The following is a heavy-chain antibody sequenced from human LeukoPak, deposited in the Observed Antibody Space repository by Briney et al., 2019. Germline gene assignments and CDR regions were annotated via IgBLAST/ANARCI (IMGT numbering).Heavy chain of an antibody. D-gene: IGHD3-22*01. V-gene: IGHV4-34*01. CDR3: ARARYYDSSGYYYRGYYMDV. CDR1: GGSFSGYY. J-gene: IGHJ6*03. CDR2: INHSGST. Sequence: SETLSLTCAVYGGSFSGYYWSWIRQPPGKGLEWIGEINHSGSTNYNPSLKSRVTISVDTSKNQFSLKLSSVTAADTAVYYCARARYYDSSGYYYRGYYMDVWGKGTTVTVSS.